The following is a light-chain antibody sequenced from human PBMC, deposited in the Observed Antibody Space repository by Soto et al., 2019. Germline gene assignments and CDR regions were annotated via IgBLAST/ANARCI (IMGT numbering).Light chain of an antibody. V-gene: IGKV3-20*01. J-gene: IGKJ1*01. CDR3: QQYGSSPPT. Sequence: IVLTQSPGTLSLSPGERTTLSCRASQSISRYLAWYQQKPGQGPRLLIYGASSRATGTPDRFSGSGSGTDFTLTINRLEPEDFVLYYCQQYGSSPPTLGQGTKVDI. CDR1: QSISRY. CDR2: GAS.